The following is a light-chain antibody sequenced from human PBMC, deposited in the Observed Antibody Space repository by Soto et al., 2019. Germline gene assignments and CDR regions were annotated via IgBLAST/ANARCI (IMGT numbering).Light chain of an antibody. J-gene: IGKJ5*01. CDR1: QYISSK. CDR2: GVS. CDR3: QQYNNWPPIT. Sequence: ETVMTQSPATLSVSPGERVTLSCRASQYISSKLAWYQQKPGQAPRLLISGVSKRATGIPARFSGSGSGTEFTLTISSLQSEDSAVYYCQQYNNWPPITFGQGTRLEIK. V-gene: IGKV3D-15*01.